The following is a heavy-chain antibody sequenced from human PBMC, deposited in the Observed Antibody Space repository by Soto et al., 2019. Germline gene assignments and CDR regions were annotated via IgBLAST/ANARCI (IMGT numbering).Heavy chain of an antibody. Sequence: GGSLRLSCAASGLPFSSYAMHWVRQAPGKGLEYVSAISSNGGSTYYANSVKGRFTISRDNSKNTLYLQMGSLRAEDMAVYYCARVLDRDAFDIWGQGTMVTVSS. V-gene: IGHV3-64*01. CDR2: ISSNGGST. CDR3: ARVLDRDAFDI. CDR1: GLPFSSYA. J-gene: IGHJ3*02.